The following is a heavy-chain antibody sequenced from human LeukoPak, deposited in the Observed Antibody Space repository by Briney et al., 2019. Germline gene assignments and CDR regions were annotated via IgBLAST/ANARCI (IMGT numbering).Heavy chain of an antibody. CDR2: IFYDAINK. CDR3: AKDGVSIAARPYYFDY. CDR1: GFTFSNYT. J-gene: IGHJ4*02. V-gene: IGHV3-30-3*01. Sequence: GRSLRLSCAASGFTFSNYTMHWVRQAPGKGLEWVAVIFYDAINKYYADSVKGRFTISRDNSKNTLYLQMNSLRAEDTAVYYCAKDGVSIAARPYYFDYWGQGTLVTVSS. D-gene: IGHD6-6*01.